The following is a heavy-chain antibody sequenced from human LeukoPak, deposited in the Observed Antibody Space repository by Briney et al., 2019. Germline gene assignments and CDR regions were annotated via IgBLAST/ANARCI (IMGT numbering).Heavy chain of an antibody. CDR2: ISYDGSTK. CDR3: ARTMIDSFDI. D-gene: IGHD3-22*01. CDR1: GFTFSSYA. J-gene: IGHJ3*02. V-gene: IGHV3-30-3*01. Sequence: PGGSLRLSCAASGFTFSSYAMHWVRQAPGKGLEWVSVISYDGSTKYYADSVKGRFTISRDNSKNTLYLQMNSLRAEDTAVYYCARTMIDSFDIWGQGTMVTVSS.